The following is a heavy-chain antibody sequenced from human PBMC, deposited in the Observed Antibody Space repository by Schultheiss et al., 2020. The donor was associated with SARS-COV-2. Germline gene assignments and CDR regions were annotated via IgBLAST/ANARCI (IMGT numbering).Heavy chain of an antibody. CDR2: MNPNSGNT. CDR1: GYTFTSYD. CDR3: ARGRGAVAGTDYFDY. V-gene: IGHV1-8*01. Sequence: ASVRVSCKASGYTFTSYDINWVRQATGQGLEWMGWMNPNSGNTGYAQKFQGRVTMTRNTSISTAYMELSSLRSEDTAVYYCARGRGAVAGTDYFDYWGQGTLVTVSS. J-gene: IGHJ4*02. D-gene: IGHD6-19*01.